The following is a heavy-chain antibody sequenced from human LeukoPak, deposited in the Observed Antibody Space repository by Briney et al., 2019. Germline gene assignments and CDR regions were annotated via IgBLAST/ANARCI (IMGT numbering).Heavy chain of an antibody. CDR1: GYTFTSYA. J-gene: IGHJ4*02. V-gene: IGHV1-3*01. D-gene: IGHD6-6*01. CDR3: ARETSSRYFDF. CDR2: INAGNGNT. Sequence: ASVKVSCKASGYTFTSYAMHWVRQAPGQRLEWMGWINAGNGNTKYSQKFQGRVTITRDTSASTACMELSSLRSEDTAVYYCARETSSRYFDFWGQGTLLTVSS.